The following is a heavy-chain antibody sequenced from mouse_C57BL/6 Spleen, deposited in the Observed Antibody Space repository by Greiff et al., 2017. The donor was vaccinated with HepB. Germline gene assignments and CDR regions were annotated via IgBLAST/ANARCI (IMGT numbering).Heavy chain of an antibody. CDR2: IYPSDSET. J-gene: IGHJ1*03. V-gene: IGHV1-61*01. D-gene: IGHD1-1*01. CDR1: GYTFTSYW. CDR3: ASNYYGSSPFVV. Sequence: QVQLQQPGAELVRPGSSVKLSCKASGYTFTSYWMDWVKQRPGQGLEWIGNIYPSDSETHYNQKFKDKATLIVDKSSSTAYMQLSSLTSEDSAVYYCASNYYGSSPFVVWGTGTTVTVSS.